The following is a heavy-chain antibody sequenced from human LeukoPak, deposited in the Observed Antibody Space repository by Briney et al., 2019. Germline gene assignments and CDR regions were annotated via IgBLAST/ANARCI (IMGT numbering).Heavy chain of an antibody. Sequence: PSGTLSLTCAVSGGSISSSNWWSWVRQPPGKGLEWIGEIYHSGSTNYNPSLKSRVTISVDKSKNQFSLKLSSVTAADTAVYYCARLGFDSSGFRNYFDYWGQGTLVTVSS. V-gene: IGHV4-4*02. J-gene: IGHJ4*02. D-gene: IGHD3-22*01. CDR1: GGSISSSNW. CDR3: ARLGFDSSGFRNYFDY. CDR2: IYHSGST.